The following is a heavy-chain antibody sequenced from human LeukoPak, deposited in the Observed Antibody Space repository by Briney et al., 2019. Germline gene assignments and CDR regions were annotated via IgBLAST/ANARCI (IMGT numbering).Heavy chain of an antibody. Sequence: ASVKVSCKASGYTFSGYYMHWVRQAPGQGLEWMGWINPNSGGTNYAQKFQGRVTMTRDTSISTAYMELSRLRSDDTAVYYCARKDYDWWFDPGGQGTLVAVSS. D-gene: IGHD3-22*01. V-gene: IGHV1-2*02. CDR3: ARKDYDWWFDP. CDR1: GYTFSGYY. J-gene: IGHJ5*02. CDR2: INPNSGGT.